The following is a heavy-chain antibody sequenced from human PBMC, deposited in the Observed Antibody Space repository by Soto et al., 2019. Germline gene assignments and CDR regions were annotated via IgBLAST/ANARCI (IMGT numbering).Heavy chain of an antibody. J-gene: IGHJ6*03. D-gene: IGHD3-9*01. CDR1: GYTFTSYD. CDR2: MNPNSGNT. Sequence: ASVKVSCKASGYTFTSYDINWVRRATGQGLEWMGWMNPNSGNTGYAQKFQGRVTMTRNTSISTAYMELSSLRSEDTAVYYCARAFQLRYFDWLADYYYYYMDVWGKGTTVTVSS. V-gene: IGHV1-8*01. CDR3: ARAFQLRYFDWLADYYYYYMDV.